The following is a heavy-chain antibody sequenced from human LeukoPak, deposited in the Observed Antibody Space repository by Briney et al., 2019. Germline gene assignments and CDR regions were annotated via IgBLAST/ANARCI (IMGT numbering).Heavy chain of an antibody. CDR2: IKQDGSEK. CDR3: ARDAITSGS. V-gene: IGHV3-7*01. D-gene: IGHD1-26*01. J-gene: IGHJ4*02. Sequence: GGSLRLTCAASGFTFSSYRMSWVRQAPGKGLEWGANIKQDGSEKYYVDSVKGRFTISRDNAKNSLYLQMNRLTDEDTAVYYCARDAITSGSWGQGALVTVSS. CDR1: GFTFSSYR.